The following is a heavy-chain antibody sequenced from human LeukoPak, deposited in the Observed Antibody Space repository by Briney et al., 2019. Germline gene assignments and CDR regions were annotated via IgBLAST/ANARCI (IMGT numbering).Heavy chain of an antibody. V-gene: IGHV3-30*18. CDR1: GFTFSSYG. CDR2: ISYDGSNK. D-gene: IGHD2-2*01. J-gene: IGHJ6*02. Sequence: PGGSLRLSCAASGFTFSSYGMHWVRQAPGKGLEWVAVISYDGSNKYYADSVKGRFTISRDNSKNTLYLQMNSLRAEDTAVYYCAKVRVPAAAYYYYGMDVWGQGTTVTVSS. CDR3: AKVRVPAAAYYYYGMDV.